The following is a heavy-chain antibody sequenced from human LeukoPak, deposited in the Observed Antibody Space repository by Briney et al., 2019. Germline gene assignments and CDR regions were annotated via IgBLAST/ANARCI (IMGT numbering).Heavy chain of an antibody. Sequence: ASVKVSCKASGYTFTSYYMHWVRQAPGQGLEWMGIINPSGGSTSYAQKFQGRVTMTRDTSTSTVYMELSSLRSEDTAVYYCARDQNSGYDFLPYWYFDLWGRGTLVTVSS. CDR2: INPSGGST. D-gene: IGHD5-12*01. CDR1: GYTFTSYY. V-gene: IGHV1-46*01. J-gene: IGHJ2*01. CDR3: ARDQNSGYDFLPYWYFDL.